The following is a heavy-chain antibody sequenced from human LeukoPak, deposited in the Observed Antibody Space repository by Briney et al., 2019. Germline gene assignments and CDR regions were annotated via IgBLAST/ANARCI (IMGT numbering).Heavy chain of an antibody. Sequence: PGGSLRLSCAASGFAFSSYAMSWVRQAPGRGLERVSAISGSGGSTYYADSVKGRFTISRHNSKNTLYLQMNSLRAEDTAVYYCARDFEGVHRTTNSYTCYYYMDVWGKGTTVIVSS. V-gene: IGHV3-23*01. D-gene: IGHD2/OR15-2a*01. CDR2: ISGSGGST. J-gene: IGHJ6*03. CDR3: ARDFEGVHRTTNSYTCYYYMDV. CDR1: GFAFSSYA.